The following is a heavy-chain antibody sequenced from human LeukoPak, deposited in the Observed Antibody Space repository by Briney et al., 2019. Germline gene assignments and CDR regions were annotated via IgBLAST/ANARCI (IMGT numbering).Heavy chain of an antibody. Sequence: GGSLRLSCAASGFTFSSYGMHWVRQAPGKGLEWVAVISYDGSNKYYADSVKGRFTISRDNSKNTLYLQMNSLRAEDTAVYYCARGRDNGYWGQGTLVTVSS. CDR1: GFTFSSYG. V-gene: IGHV3-30*03. CDR3: ARGRDNGY. CDR2: ISYDGSNK. J-gene: IGHJ4*02. D-gene: IGHD1-1*01.